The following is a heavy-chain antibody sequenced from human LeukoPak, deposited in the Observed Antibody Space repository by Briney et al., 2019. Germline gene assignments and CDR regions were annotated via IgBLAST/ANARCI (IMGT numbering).Heavy chain of an antibody. J-gene: IGHJ5*02. D-gene: IGHD6-13*01. CDR2: IYHSGNT. CDR1: GGSINSGGYS. V-gene: IGHV4-31*03. CDR3: AREGSSRSSWFDP. Sequence: SETLSLTCTVTGGSINSGGYSWNWFRQHPGKGLEWIGYIYHSGNTFYNPSLKSRVSIEVDTSRNQFSLKLTSVTVADTAVYYCAREGSSRSSWFDPWGQGTLVTVSS.